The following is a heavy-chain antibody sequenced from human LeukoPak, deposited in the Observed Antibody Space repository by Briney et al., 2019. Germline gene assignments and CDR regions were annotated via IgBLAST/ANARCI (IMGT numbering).Heavy chain of an antibody. V-gene: IGHV4-39*01. CDR3: ASQRYVSGSYYAPIDF. D-gene: IGHD3-10*01. Sequence: SETLSLTCTVSGCSISSSSYYWGWIRQPPGKGLEWIGYIYYSGSTYYHPSLKSRVTISVDTSKNQFSLKLSSVTAAATAVYFCASQRYVSGSYYAPIDFWGKGTTVTISS. CDR1: GCSISSSSYY. J-gene: IGHJ6*03. CDR2: IYYSGST.